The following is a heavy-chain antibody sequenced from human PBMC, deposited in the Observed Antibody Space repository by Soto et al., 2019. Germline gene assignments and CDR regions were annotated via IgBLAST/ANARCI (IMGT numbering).Heavy chain of an antibody. CDR3: AHRRSSGYQLDTWFDP. CDR1: GVSLRTRGGG. CDR2: IYWNDDK. D-gene: IGHD3-22*01. V-gene: IGHV2-5*01. J-gene: IGHJ5*02. Sequence: SGATLVTPTQTLTLTCTFSGVSLRTRGGGVGWIREPPGKALEWLALIYWNDDKRYRPSLQSRLTITKDTSKNQVVLTMTNMDPVDTATYYCAHRRSSGYQLDTWFDPWGQGTLVTVSS.